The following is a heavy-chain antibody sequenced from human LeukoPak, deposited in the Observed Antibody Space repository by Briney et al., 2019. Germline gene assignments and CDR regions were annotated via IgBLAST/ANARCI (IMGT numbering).Heavy chain of an antibody. J-gene: IGHJ4*02. V-gene: IGHV3-23*01. Sequence: GGSLRLSCAASGFTFSSYSMSWVRQAPGKGLEWVSAISGRGGSTYYGDSVRARFTSSRDNTKNKLYLQMNSLRAEDTAVYYCAKDPGSSRSWRTTAADYWGQGTLVTVSS. CDR3: AKDPGSSRSWRTTAADY. CDR1: GFTFSSYS. CDR2: ISGRGGST. D-gene: IGHD6-13*01.